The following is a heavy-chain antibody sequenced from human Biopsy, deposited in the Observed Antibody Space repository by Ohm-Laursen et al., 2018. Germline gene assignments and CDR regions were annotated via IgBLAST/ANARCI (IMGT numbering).Heavy chain of an antibody. CDR1: GYTFTGYH. CDR2: INAKTSDT. J-gene: IGHJ5*02. Sequence: GSSVKVSCKASGYTFTGYHVHWVRQAPGQGLEWMGWINAKTSDTNYAQKFQGRVTMTRDTSISTAYVDLSSLRSDDTAVYYCTRGGYYYDSLAYYYWFDPWGQGTLVTVSS. CDR3: TRGGYYYDSLAYYYWFDP. D-gene: IGHD3-22*01. V-gene: IGHV1-2*02.